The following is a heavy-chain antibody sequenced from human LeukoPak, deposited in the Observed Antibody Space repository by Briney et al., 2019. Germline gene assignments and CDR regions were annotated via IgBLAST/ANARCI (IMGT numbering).Heavy chain of an antibody. CDR2: ISYGGSTT. Sequence: GGSLRLSCAASGFTFTNFEMNWVRQAPGKGLEWVSYISYGGSTTSYADSVKGRFTISRDNAKNSLYLQMNSLRAEDTAVYYCARARNDYDSNGFSLLDYWGQGTLVTVSS. CDR1: GFTFTNFE. CDR3: ARARNDYDSNGFSLLDY. V-gene: IGHV3-48*03. D-gene: IGHD3-22*01. J-gene: IGHJ4*02.